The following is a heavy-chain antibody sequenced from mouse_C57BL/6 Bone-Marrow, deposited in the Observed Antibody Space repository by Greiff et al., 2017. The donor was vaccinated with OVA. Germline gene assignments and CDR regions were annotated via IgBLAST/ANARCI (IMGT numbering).Heavy chain of an antibody. D-gene: IGHD1-1*01. CDR1: GFTFSSYA. CDR3: ARDRNYGDYAMDY. Sequence: EVHLVESGGGLVKPGGSLKLSCAASGFTFSSYAMSWVRQTPEKRLEWVATISDGGSYTYYPDNVKGRFTISRDNAKNNLYLQMSHLKSEDTAMYYCARDRNYGDYAMDYWGQGTSVTVSS. CDR2: ISDGGSYT. V-gene: IGHV5-4*01. J-gene: IGHJ4*01.